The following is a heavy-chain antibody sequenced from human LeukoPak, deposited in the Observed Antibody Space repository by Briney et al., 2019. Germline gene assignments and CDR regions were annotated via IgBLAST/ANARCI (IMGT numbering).Heavy chain of an antibody. Sequence: PGRSLRLSCAASGFTFSSYGMHWVRQAPGKGGLEWVAVIWYDGINKYYADSVKGRFTISRDNSKNTLSLQMNSLRAEDMAVYYCAKDYYGSGSYFSIDYWGQGTPVTVSS. CDR2: IWYDGINK. D-gene: IGHD3-10*01. CDR1: GFTFSSYG. CDR3: AKDYYGSGSYFSIDY. J-gene: IGHJ4*02. V-gene: IGHV3-33*06.